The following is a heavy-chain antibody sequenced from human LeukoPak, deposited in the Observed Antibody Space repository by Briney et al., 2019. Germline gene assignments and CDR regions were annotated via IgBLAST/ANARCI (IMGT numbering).Heavy chain of an antibody. CDR3: ARDDGI. CDR2: ISYDGCDK. V-gene: IGHV3-30*03. J-gene: IGHJ4*02. D-gene: IGHD1-1*01. CDR1: GFTFSSYA. Sequence: PGRSLRLSCAASGFTFSSYAMHWVRQAPGKGLEWLAVISYDGCDKYYVDSVKGRFTISRDNSKNTLYVQMNSLRPEDTAVYYCARDDGIWGQGTLVTVTS.